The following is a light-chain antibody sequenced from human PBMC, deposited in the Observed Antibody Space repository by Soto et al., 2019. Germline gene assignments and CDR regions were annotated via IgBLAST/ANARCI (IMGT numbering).Light chain of an antibody. V-gene: IGLV2-8*01. CDR3: GSDARNNKDV. CDR1: SSDVGGYNY. CDR2: DVS. J-gene: IGLJ1*01. Sequence: QSVLTQPPSASGSPGQSVTISCTGTSSDVGGYNYVSWYQQHPGNAPKLIIYDVSQRPSGVSDRFSGSKSGNTASLTVSGLQAEDDSYYDGGSDARNNKDVFGAGTKLTVL.